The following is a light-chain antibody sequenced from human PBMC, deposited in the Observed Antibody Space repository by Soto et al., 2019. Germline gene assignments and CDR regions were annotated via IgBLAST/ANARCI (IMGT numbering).Light chain of an antibody. CDR3: QSYDSSLRIYV. J-gene: IGLJ1*01. V-gene: IGLV1-40*01. Sequence: QPVLAQPPSVSGAPGQRVTISCTWSSSNIGASSDIHWYRHLPGTAPQLLLYGSYKRPPGVPDRFSGSKSATSASLAITGLQAEDEADYYCQSYDSSLRIYVFGSGTKLTVL. CDR1: SSNIGASSD. CDR2: GSY.